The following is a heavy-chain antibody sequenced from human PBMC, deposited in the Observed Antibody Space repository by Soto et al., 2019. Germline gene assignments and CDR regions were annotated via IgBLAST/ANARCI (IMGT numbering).Heavy chain of an antibody. CDR2: IFHSGIT. CDR3: ARDVDWFAP. V-gene: IGHV4-38-2*02. Sequence: SETLSITCAVSGDSIRNGYYWGWIRQPPGKGLEWIGSIFHSGITHYNPSLKSRVTISVHPSKNQFSLRLTSVTAADTAVYYCARDVDWFAPWGQGILVTVSS. J-gene: IGHJ5*02. CDR1: GDSIRNGYY.